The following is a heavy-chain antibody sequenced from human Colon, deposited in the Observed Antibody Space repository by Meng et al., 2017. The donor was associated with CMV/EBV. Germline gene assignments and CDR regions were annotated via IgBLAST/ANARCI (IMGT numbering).Heavy chain of an antibody. J-gene: IGHJ4*02. CDR1: GFNFGFYW. CDR3: ATIGLEPRDY. D-gene: IGHD1/OR15-1a*01. V-gene: IGHV3-7*01. CDR2: INQDGSIR. Sequence: GESLKISCAASGFNFGFYWMTWVRQAPGKGPELVANINQDGSIRNYLDSVKGRFTISRDNAKASLYLQMNSLRPEDTAVYYCATIGLEPRDYWGQGTLVTVSS.